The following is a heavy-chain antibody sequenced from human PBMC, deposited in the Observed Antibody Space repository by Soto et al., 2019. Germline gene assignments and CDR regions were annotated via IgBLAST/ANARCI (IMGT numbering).Heavy chain of an antibody. J-gene: IGHJ4*02. CDR2: MNPNSGNT. V-gene: IGHV1-8*01. Sequence: QVQLVQSGAEVKKPGASVKVSCKASGYTFTSYDINWVRQATGQGLEWMGWMNPNSGNTGYAQKFQGRVTMTRNTSISTAYMELSSLRSEDTAVYYCARGLGIWFGQTVYYFDYWGQGTLVTVSS. CDR1: GYTFTSYD. CDR3: ARGLGIWFGQTVYYFDY. D-gene: IGHD3-10*01.